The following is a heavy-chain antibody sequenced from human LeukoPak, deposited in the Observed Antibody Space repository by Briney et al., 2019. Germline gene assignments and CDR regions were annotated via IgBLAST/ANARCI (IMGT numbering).Heavy chain of an antibody. CDR3: ARAPFSDSSGYWANY. V-gene: IGHV3-21*06. J-gene: IGHJ4*02. D-gene: IGHD3-22*01. Sequence: GGSLRLSCAASGFTFSSYSMNWVRQAPGKGLEWVSSISSSSSYIYYADSVKGRFTISRDNAKNSLYLQMNSLRAEDTAVYYCARAPFSDSSGYWANYWGQGTLVTVSS. CDR1: GFTFSSYS. CDR2: ISSSSSYI.